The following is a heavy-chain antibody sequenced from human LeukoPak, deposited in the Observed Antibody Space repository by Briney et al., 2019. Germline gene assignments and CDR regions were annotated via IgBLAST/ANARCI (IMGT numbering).Heavy chain of an antibody. D-gene: IGHD2-2*01. CDR1: GGSISGSSYY. Sequence: KTSETLSLTCTVSGGSISGSSYYWSWLRQPPGKGLEWIGEINHSGSTNYNPSLKSRVTISVDTSKNQFSLKLSSVTAADTAVYYCARGLSSSKYNWFDPWGQGTLVTVSS. J-gene: IGHJ5*02. CDR3: ARGLSSSKYNWFDP. V-gene: IGHV4-39*07. CDR2: INHSGST.